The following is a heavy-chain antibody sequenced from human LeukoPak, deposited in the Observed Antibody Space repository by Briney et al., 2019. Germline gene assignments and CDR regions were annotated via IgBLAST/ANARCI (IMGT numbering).Heavy chain of an antibody. CDR1: GGSISSYY. Sequence: SETLSLTCTVSGGSISSYYWSWLRQPPGKGLEWIGFIYYGGSTHYKSSLKSRVAISVDTSKNQFSLRLNSVTAADTAVYYCARHSGSSPHYFDYWGQGTLVTVSS. J-gene: IGHJ4*02. CDR2: IYYGGST. CDR3: ARHSGSSPHYFDY. D-gene: IGHD1-26*01. V-gene: IGHV4-59*08.